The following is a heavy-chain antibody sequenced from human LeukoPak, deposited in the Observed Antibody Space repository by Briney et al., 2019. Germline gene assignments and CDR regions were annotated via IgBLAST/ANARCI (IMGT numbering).Heavy chain of an antibody. Sequence: PETLSLTCTVSGYSISSGYYWGWIRQPPGKGLEWIGSIYHSGSTYYNPSLKSRVTISVDTSKNQFSLKLSSVTAADTAVYYCARGARDFDYWGQGTLVTVSS. V-gene: IGHV4-38-2*02. CDR3: ARGARDFDY. CDR1: GYSISSGYY. J-gene: IGHJ4*02. CDR2: IYHSGST.